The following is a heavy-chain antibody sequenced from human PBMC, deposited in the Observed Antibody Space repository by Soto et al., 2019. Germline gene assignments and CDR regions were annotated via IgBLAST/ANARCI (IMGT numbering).Heavy chain of an antibody. CDR1: DDSINSDKYY. CDR2: IYYSGST. D-gene: IGHD6-19*01. CDR3: ARRIAVSLNYYYMDV. J-gene: IGHJ6*03. Sequence: SETLSLTCSVSDDSINSDKYYWGWIRQPPGKGLEWIGYIYYSGSTNYNPSLKSRVTISVDTSKNQFSLKLSSVTAADTAVYYCARRIAVSLNYYYMDVWGKGTTVTVSS. V-gene: IGHV4-61*05.